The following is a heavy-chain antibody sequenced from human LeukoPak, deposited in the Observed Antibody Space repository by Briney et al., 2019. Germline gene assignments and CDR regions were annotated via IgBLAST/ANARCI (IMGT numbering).Heavy chain of an antibody. CDR2: ISHDGSNE. D-gene: IGHD7-27*01. Sequence: GGSLRLSCAASGFSFSDYAMHWVRQGPGKGLEWVTAISHDGSNEFYVDSVKGRFTISRDNYKNTVYLQMNRLTPEDTAVYYCANPEISSWDWPDPWGQGTLVTVSS. CDR3: ANPEISSWDWPDP. V-gene: IGHV3-30*18. J-gene: IGHJ5*02. CDR1: GFSFSDYA.